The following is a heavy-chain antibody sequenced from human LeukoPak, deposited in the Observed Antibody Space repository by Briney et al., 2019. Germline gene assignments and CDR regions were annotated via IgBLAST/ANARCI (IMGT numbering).Heavy chain of an antibody. J-gene: IGHJ4*02. CDR3: AREVTAAGDY. D-gene: IGHD6-13*01. Sequence: ASVKVSCKASGYTFTGYYMHWLRQAPGQGLEWMGWINPNSGGTNYAQKFQGRVTMTRDTSISTAYMELSRLRSGDTAVYYCAREVTAAGDYWGQGTLVTVSS. CDR1: GYTFTGYY. V-gene: IGHV1-2*02. CDR2: INPNSGGT.